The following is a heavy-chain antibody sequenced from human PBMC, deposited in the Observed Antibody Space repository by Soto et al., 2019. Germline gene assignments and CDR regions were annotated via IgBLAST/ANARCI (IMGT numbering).Heavy chain of an antibody. CDR1: GFTFSSYA. CDR2: ISGSGGST. CDR3: AKDRAPYSSSFSDY. J-gene: IGHJ4*02. D-gene: IGHD6-6*01. Sequence: PGGSLRLSCAASGFTFSSYAMSWVRQAPGKGLEWVSAISGSGGSTYYADSVKGRFTISRDNSKNTLYLQMTSLRAEDTAVYYCAKDRAPYSSSFSDYWGQGTLVTVSS. V-gene: IGHV3-23*01.